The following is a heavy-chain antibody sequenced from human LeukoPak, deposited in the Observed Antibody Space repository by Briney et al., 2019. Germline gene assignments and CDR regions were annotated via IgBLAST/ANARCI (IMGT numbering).Heavy chain of an antibody. CDR1: GYTFTNYG. D-gene: IGHD2-15*01. CDR2: ISIYDRAT. V-gene: IGHV1-18*01. J-gene: IGHJ5*02. Sequence: AAAVTVSLPASGYTFTNYGISWVRPAPGQGLAWVACISIYDRATNYAQKYRGRVKITTDTSTSTAYMELRSLRSDDTAVYYCVRDYVCSGGTCDDCFDHWGQGTLVTVSS. CDR3: VRDYVCSGGTCDDCFDH.